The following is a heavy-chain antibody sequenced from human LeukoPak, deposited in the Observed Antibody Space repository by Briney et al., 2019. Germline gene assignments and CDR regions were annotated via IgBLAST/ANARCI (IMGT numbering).Heavy chain of an antibody. CDR2: ISDSGNT. D-gene: IGHD3-3*01. CDR1: GGSISTYY. J-gene: IGHJ6*03. V-gene: IGHV4-59*01. CDR3: ARMNSDFWSGYSDYYYMDV. Sequence: SETLSLTCTVSGGSISTYYWSWIRQPPGKGLEWIGYISDSGNTNYNPSLKSRVTISVDTSKNQFSLKLISVTAADTAVYYCARMNSDFWSGYSDYYYMDVWGKGTTVTVSS.